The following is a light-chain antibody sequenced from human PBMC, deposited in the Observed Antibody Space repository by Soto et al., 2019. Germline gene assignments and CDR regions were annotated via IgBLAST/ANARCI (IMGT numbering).Light chain of an antibody. V-gene: IGLV2-14*01. Sequence: QSALTQPASVCGSLGQSITISCTGTTRDIAGYNYISWYQQLPGKAPKLMIYQVTIRPSGISNRFSGSKSGNTASLTISGLQAEDEADYYCTSFSSSTSLYVFGTGTKLTVL. CDR3: TSFSSSTSLYV. J-gene: IGLJ1*01. CDR1: TRDIAGYNY. CDR2: QVT.